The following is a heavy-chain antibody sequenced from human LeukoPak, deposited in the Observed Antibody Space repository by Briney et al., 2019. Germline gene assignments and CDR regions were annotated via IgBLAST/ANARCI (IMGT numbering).Heavy chain of an antibody. CDR2: ISGSGGTT. CDR3: AKAARYSSSWDYFDF. CDR1: GFTFSTYA. Sequence: GGSLRLSCGASGFTFSTYAMSWVRQAPGKGLQWVSSISGSGGTTNYADSVKGQLTVSRDNFKNTLYLQLNSLRAEDTAVYYCAKAARYSSSWDYFDFWGQGTLVTVSS. V-gene: IGHV3-23*01. J-gene: IGHJ4*02. D-gene: IGHD6-13*01.